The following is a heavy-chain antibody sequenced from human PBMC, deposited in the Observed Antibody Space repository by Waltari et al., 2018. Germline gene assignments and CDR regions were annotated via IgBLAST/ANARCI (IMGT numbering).Heavy chain of an antibody. CDR3: ASTVPAGGSSFDY. V-gene: IGHV4-39*07. J-gene: IGHJ4*02. D-gene: IGHD3-16*01. Sequence: HLQLQVSGPGLVNPSETLSLTCTVSGASISSRHHFWGWIRQPPGKGLEWIGTIYYTENQYYSPSLKSRLTISVDASKTQLSLKLDSVTAADTAVYYCASTVPAGGSSFDYWTQGTLVTVSS. CDR1: GASISSRHHF. CDR2: IYYTENQ.